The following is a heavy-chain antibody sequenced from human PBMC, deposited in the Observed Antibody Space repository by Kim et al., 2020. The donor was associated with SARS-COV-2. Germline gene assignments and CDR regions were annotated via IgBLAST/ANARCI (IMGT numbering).Heavy chain of an antibody. CDR2: ISSSSSYI. Sequence: GGSLRLSCAASGFTFSSYSMNWVRQAPGKGLEWVSSISSSSSYIYYADSVKGRFTISRDNAKNSLYLQMNSLRAEDTAVYYCARDLYGDYVDDYWGQGTLVTVSS. D-gene: IGHD4-17*01. J-gene: IGHJ4*02. CDR3: ARDLYGDYVDDY. V-gene: IGHV3-21*01. CDR1: GFTFSSYS.